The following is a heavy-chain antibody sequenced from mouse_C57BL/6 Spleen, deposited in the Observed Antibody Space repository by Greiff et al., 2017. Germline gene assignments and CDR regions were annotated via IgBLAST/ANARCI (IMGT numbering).Heavy chain of an antibody. Sequence: LQQPGAELVMPGASVKLSCKASGYTFTSYWMHWVKQRPGQGLEWIGEIDPSDSYTNYNQKFKGKSTLTVDKSSSTAYMQLSSLTSEDSAVYYCAVLRPSFAYWGQGTLVTVSA. CDR2: IDPSDSYT. CDR3: AVLRPSFAY. J-gene: IGHJ3*01. V-gene: IGHV1-69*01. CDR1: GYTFTSYW. D-gene: IGHD1-2*01.